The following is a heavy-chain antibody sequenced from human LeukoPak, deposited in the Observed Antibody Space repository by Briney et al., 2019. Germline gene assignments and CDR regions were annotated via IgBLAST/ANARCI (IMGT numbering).Heavy chain of an antibody. CDR3: ARPYSNYEGYYFDY. CDR2: ISSSSSTI. J-gene: IGHJ4*02. D-gene: IGHD4-11*01. V-gene: IGHV3-48*01. CDR1: GFTFSSYS. Sequence: GGSLRLSCAASGFTFSSYSMNWVRQAPGKGLEWVSYISSSSSTIYYADSVKGRFTIYRDNAKNSLYLQMNSLRAEDTAVYYCARPYSNYEGYYFDYWGQGTLVTVSS.